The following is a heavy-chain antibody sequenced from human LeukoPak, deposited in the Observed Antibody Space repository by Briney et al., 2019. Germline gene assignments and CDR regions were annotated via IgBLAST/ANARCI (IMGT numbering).Heavy chain of an antibody. J-gene: IGHJ4*02. CDR3: ARGAYNWNDITFFDY. V-gene: IGHV3-33*01. CDR2: IWYDGSNK. D-gene: IGHD1-20*01. CDR1: GFTFSSYG. Sequence: GGSLRLSCAASGFTFSSYGMHWVRQAPGKGLEWVAVIWYDGSNKYYADSVKGRFTISRDNSKNTLYLQMNSLRAEDTAVYYCARGAYNWNDITFFDYWGQGTLVTVSS.